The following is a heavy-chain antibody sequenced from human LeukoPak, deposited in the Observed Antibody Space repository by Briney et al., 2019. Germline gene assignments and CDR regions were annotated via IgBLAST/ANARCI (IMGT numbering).Heavy chain of an antibody. V-gene: IGHV4-39*01. CDR2: IYYSGST. CDR3: ARQKGYGDYYYYGMDV. J-gene: IGHJ6*02. CDR1: GGSISSSSYS. D-gene: IGHD4-17*01. Sequence: PSETLSLTCTVSGGSISSSSYSWGWIRQPPGKGLEWIGSIYYSGSTYYNPSLKSRVTISVDTSKNQFSLKLSSVTAADTAVYYCARQKGYGDYYYYGMDVWGQGTTVTVSS.